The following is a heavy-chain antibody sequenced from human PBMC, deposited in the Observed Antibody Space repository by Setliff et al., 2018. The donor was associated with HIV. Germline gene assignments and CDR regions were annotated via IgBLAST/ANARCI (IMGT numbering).Heavy chain of an antibody. D-gene: IGHD3-16*01. CDR2: ISNSGSTI. Sequence: GGSLRLSCAASGFTFSDYYMSWIRQAPGKGLEWVSYISNSGSTIYYADSVKGRFSISRDNAKSSLYLQMNSLRAEDTAIYYCARLWGLREDTFDIWGQGTMVTVSS. J-gene: IGHJ3*02. V-gene: IGHV3-11*04. CDR1: GFTFSDYY. CDR3: ARLWGLREDTFDI.